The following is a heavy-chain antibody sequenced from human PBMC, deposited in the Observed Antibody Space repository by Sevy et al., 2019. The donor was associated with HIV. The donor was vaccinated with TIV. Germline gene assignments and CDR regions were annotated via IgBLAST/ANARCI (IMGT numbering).Heavy chain of an antibody. V-gene: IGHV3-64*01. D-gene: IGHD6-19*01. CDR3: ARELSSGWSTGVYYYGMDV. CDR2: ISPNGGRT. CDR1: GFTFSSHT. J-gene: IGHJ6*02. Sequence: GGSLRLSCAASGFTFSSHTMLWVRQAPGKGLEYVSAISPNGGRTYSANSVKGRFTISRDNSKNTLYLQMNSLRAEDTAVYYCARELSSGWSTGVYYYGMDVWGQGTTVTVSS.